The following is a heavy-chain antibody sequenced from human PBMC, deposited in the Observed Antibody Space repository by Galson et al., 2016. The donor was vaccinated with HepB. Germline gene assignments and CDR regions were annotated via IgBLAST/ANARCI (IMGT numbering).Heavy chain of an antibody. CDR3: AKDSILGATAGFYGIDV. J-gene: IGHJ6*02. CDR1: GFRFTYYG. V-gene: IGHV3-30*18. Sequence: SLRLSCAASGFRFTYYGLHWVRQAPGKGLEWVAVISYDGIKEYYADSVKGRFTIFRDNPKTTVYLEMNSLRVEDTAVYYCAKDSILGATAGFYGIDVWGQGTTVTVSS. CDR2: ISYDGIKE. D-gene: IGHD1-26*01.